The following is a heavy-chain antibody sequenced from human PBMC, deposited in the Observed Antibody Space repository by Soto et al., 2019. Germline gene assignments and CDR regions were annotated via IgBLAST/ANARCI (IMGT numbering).Heavy chain of an antibody. V-gene: IGHV4-59*08. D-gene: IGHD5-12*01. CDR1: GGSISSYY. Sequence: SETLSLTCTVSGGSISSYYWSWIRQPPGKGLEWIGYIYYSGSTNYNPSLKSRVTISVDTSKNQFSLKLSSVTAADTAVYYCARLRIVATISEFDYWGQGTLVTVSS. CDR3: ARLRIVATISEFDY. CDR2: IYYSGST. J-gene: IGHJ4*02.